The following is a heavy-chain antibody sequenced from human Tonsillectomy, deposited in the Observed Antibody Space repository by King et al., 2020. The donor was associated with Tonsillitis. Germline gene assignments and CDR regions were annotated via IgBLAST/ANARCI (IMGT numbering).Heavy chain of an antibody. V-gene: IGHV4-59*01. Sequence: VQLQESGPGLVKPSETLSLTCTVSGGSISSYYWSWIRQPPGKGLEWIGYIYYSGSTNYNPSLQSRVTISVDTSNNQFSLQLSSVTAADTAVYYCARAKGDYEYVWGSYRPGAFDIWGQGTMVTVSS. CDR3: ARAKGDYEYVWGSYRPGAFDI. D-gene: IGHD3-16*02. CDR1: GGSISSYY. CDR2: IYYSGST. J-gene: IGHJ3*02.